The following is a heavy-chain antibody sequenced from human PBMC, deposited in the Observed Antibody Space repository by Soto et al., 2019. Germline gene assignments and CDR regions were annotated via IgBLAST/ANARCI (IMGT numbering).Heavy chain of an antibody. D-gene: IGHD6-19*01. J-gene: IGHJ1*01. CDR3: ATFLAVAGTHH. CDR2: IWYDGSET. Sequence: QVQLVESGGGVVQPGKSLRLSCAASGFSFSESGMEWVRQAPGKGLEWVAAIWYDGSETYYGDSAKGRFTISRDNSKSTLYLQMSGLRAEDTAVYYCATFLAVAGTHHWGQGTLVTVSS. CDR1: GFSFSESG. V-gene: IGHV3-33*01.